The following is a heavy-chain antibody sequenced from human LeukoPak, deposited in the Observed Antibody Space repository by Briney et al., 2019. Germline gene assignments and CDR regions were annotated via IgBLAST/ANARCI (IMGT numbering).Heavy chain of an antibody. J-gene: IGHJ4*02. CDR1: GGSISSYY. D-gene: IGHD6-19*01. Sequence: SETLSLTCTVSGGSISSYYWSWIRQPPGKGLEWLGYIYYSGSTNYNPSLKSRVTISVDTSKNQFSLKLSSVTAADTAVYYCARDHGYSSGWYEYYFDYWGQGTLVTVSS. CDR3: ARDHGYSSGWYEYYFDY. CDR2: IYYSGST. V-gene: IGHV4-59*01.